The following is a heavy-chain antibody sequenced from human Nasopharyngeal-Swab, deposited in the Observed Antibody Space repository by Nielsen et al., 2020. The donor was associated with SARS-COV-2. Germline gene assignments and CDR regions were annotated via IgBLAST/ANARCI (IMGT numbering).Heavy chain of an antibody. Sequence: SVKVSCKASGDTFSSSAITWVRQAPRQGLEWMGGIIPMFGTADYAQKFQGRVTITTDRSTSTAYMEMNSLRSEDTAVYYCARAHPRSCTDGVCFRSQVYNWFDPWGQGTLVTVSS. CDR1: GDTFSSSA. CDR2: IIPMFGTA. CDR3: ARAHPRSCTDGVCFRSQVYNWFDP. J-gene: IGHJ5*02. D-gene: IGHD2-8*01. V-gene: IGHV1-69*05.